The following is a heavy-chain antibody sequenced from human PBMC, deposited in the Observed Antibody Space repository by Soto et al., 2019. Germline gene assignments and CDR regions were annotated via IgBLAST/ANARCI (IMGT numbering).Heavy chain of an antibody. D-gene: IGHD1-26*01. J-gene: IGHJ4*02. CDR2: ISWKDDK. Sequence: QITLKESGPTLVKPTQTLTLTCTYSGFSLTTSGAGVGWIRQPQGKALEWLALISWKDDKRYNPGLESRLTITKDTYKNQVILTLTNMDPVDTATYFCAHRYGGNYYRWYFDSCCQGTLVTVSS. V-gene: IGHV2-5*01. CDR3: AHRYGGNYYRWYFDS. CDR1: GFSLTTSGAG.